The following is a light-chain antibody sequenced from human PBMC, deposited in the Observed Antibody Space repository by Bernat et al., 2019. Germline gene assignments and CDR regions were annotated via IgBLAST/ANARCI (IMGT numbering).Light chain of an antibody. CDR1: QSISSW. J-gene: IGKJ4*01. Sequence: DIQMTQSPSTLSASVGDRVTITCRASQSISSWLAWYQQKPGKAPKLLIYKASSLESVVPSRFSGSGSGTEFTLTISSLQPDDFATYYCKQYNSYTLTFGGGNKVEIK. V-gene: IGKV1-5*03. CDR2: KAS. CDR3: KQYNSYTLT.